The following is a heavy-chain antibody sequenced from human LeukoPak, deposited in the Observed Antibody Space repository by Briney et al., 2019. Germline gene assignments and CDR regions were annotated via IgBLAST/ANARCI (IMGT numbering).Heavy chain of an antibody. CDR3: ARNVGY. CDR1: GFTFTSYT. V-gene: IGHV3-21*04. CDR2: ISTSSSYI. J-gene: IGHJ4*02. D-gene: IGHD1-26*01. Sequence: GGSLRLSCVASGFTFTSYTMNWVRQAPGKGLEWVSSISTSSSYIFYADSVKGRFTISRDNSKNTVYLQMNSLRDEDTAVYYCARNVGYWGQGTLVTASS.